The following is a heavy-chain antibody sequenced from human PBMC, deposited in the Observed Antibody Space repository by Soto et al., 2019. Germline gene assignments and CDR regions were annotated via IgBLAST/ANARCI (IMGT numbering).Heavy chain of an antibody. CDR1: GGSISSYY. Sequence: SETLSLTCTVSGGSISSYYWSWIRQPPGKGLEWIGYIYYSGSTNYNPSLKSRVTISVDTSKNQLSLKLSSVTAADTAGYYCASIPLRWHYYYYYGMDVWGQGTTVTVSS. J-gene: IGHJ6*02. CDR3: ASIPLRWHYYYYYGMDV. CDR2: IYYSGST. D-gene: IGHD2-21*01. V-gene: IGHV4-59*01.